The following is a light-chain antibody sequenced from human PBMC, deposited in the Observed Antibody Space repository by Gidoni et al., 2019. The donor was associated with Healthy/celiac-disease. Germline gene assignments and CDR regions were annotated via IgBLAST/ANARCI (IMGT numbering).Light chain of an antibody. CDR3: QQYNRYSGT. CDR2: KAS. CDR1: PSISSW. V-gene: IGKV1-5*03. J-gene: IGKJ1*01. Sequence: DIQLTQSPSTLSASVGDRVTITCLASPSISSWLAWYQQKPGKAPKLLIYKASSLESGVPSRFSGSGSGTEFTLTSSRLQPDDFATYYCQQYNRYSGTFGQGTKVEIK.